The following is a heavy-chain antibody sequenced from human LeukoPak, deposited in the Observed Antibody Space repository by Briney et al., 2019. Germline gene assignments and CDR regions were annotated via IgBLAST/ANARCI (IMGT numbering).Heavy chain of an antibody. J-gene: IGHJ1*01. CDR3: AKRARWSGYFQH. Sequence: QPGGSLRLSCAASGFTFSSYDMSWVRQGPGKGLEWVSAISGSGGSTYYADSVKGRFTISRDNSKNTLYLQMNSLRAEDTAVYYCAKRARWSGYFQHWGQGTLVTVSS. CDR1: GFTFSSYD. V-gene: IGHV3-23*01. CDR2: ISGSGGST. D-gene: IGHD3-3*01.